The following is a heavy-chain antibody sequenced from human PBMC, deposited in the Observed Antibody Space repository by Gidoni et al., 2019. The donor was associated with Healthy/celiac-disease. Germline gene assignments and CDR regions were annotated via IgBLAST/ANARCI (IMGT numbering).Heavy chain of an antibody. D-gene: IGHD3-9*01. CDR1: GFTFSSYS. J-gene: IGHJ6*02. CDR3: AKGCSVLRYFDYYYGMDV. Sequence: EVQLLESGGGLVQPGGSLRLSCAASGFTFSSYSMSRVRQATGQGLEWVSAISGSGGSTYYADSVKGRFTISRDNSKNTLYLQMNSLRAEDTAVYYCAKGCSVLRYFDYYYGMDVWGQGTTVTVSS. CDR2: ISGSGGST. V-gene: IGHV3-23*01.